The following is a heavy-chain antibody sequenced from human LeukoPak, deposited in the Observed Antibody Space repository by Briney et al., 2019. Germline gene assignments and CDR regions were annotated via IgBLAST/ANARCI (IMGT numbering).Heavy chain of an antibody. CDR1: GGSFSSYY. CDR2: IYYSGST. CDR3: VRAVGPVGGYDSP. V-gene: IGHV4-59*01. D-gene: IGHD5-12*01. J-gene: IGHJ5*02. Sequence: SETLSLTCTVSGGSFSSYYWSWIRQPPGKGLEWIGYIYYSGSTNYNPSLKSRVTISLDTSKNQFSLKPSSMTAADTAVYYCVRAVGPVGGYDSPWGQGTLVTVSS.